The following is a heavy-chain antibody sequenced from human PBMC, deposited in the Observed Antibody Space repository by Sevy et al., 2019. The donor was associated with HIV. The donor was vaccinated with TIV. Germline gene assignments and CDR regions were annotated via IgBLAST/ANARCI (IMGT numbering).Heavy chain of an antibody. V-gene: IGHV1-18*04. Sequence: ASVKVSCKASGYTFTGYYMHWVRQAPGQGLEWMGWISAYSGDTNFAQKFQGRVTMTTDTSTSTAYMELSSLRSDDTAVYFCARDKPQGVVIIPGSMWGGVDYWGQGTVVTVSS. CDR2: ISAYSGDT. CDR1: GYTFTGYY. CDR3: ARDKPQGVVIIPGSMWGGVDY. J-gene: IGHJ4*02. D-gene: IGHD2-2*01.